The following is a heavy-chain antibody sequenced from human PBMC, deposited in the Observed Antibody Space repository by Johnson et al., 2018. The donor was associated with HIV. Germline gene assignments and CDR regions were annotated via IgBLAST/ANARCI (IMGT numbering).Heavy chain of an antibody. V-gene: IGHV3-66*02. CDR1: GFTVSSNY. J-gene: IGHJ3*02. Sequence: VLLVESGGGVVQPGESLRLSCAASGFTVSSNYMSWVRQAPGKGLEWVSVIYSGGSTYYADSVKGRFTISRDNSKNTLYLQMNSLRPEDTAVYYCARDRPSGWPDAFDIWGQGTMVTVSS. CDR2: IYSGGST. D-gene: IGHD6-19*01. CDR3: ARDRPSGWPDAFDI.